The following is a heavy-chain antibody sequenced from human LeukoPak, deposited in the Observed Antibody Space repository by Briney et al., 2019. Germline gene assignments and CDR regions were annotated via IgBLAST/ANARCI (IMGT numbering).Heavy chain of an antibody. CDR2: INHSGSS. D-gene: IGHD3-22*01. V-gene: IGHV4-34*01. J-gene: IGHJ5*02. CDR1: GDSISGADYY. CDR3: ARREDYYDTSGYLNWFDP. Sequence: SETLSLTCTVSGDSISGADYYWSWIRQPPGKGLEWIGEINHSGSSNYNPSLKSRVTISVDTSKNQFSLKLTSVTAADTAVYYCARREDYYDTSGYLNWFDPWGQGTLVTVSS.